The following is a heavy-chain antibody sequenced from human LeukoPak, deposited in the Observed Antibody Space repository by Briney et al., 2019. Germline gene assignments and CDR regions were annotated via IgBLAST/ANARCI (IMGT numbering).Heavy chain of an antibody. J-gene: IGHJ4*02. V-gene: IGHV4-34*01. CDR2: IYYSGST. CDR1: GGSFSGYY. D-gene: IGHD3-16*01. CDR3: AMIRGPFDY. Sequence: SETLSLTCAVYGGSFSGYYWSWIRQPPGKGLEWIGSIYYSGSTYYNPSLKSRVTISVDTSKNQFSLKLSSVTAADTAVYYCAMIRGPFDYWGQGTLVTVSS.